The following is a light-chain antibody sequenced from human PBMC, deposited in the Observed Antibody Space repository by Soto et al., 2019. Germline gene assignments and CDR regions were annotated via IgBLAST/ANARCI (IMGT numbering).Light chain of an antibody. CDR1: ESVSSW. V-gene: IGKV1-5*03. J-gene: IGKJ2*01. CDR3: QHYHSYPYT. CDR2: KAS. Sequence: DIQMTQSPSTLSASGGDRDTITCLASESVSSWLAWYQQKPGKAPKFLIYKASTLQGGVPSRFSGSGSGTEFSLTISSLQPDDVAPYFCQHYHSYPYTFGQGTKLEIK.